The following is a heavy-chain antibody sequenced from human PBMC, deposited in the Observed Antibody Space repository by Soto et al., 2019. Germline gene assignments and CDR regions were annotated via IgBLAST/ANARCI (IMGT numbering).Heavy chain of an antibody. Sequence: SETLSLTCTVSGGSVSSGSYYWSWIRQPPGKGLEWIGYIYYSGSTNYNPSLKSRVTISVDTSKNQFSLKLSSVTAADTAVYYCARSASYSSGWYFDYWGQGTLVIVSS. CDR2: IYYSGST. D-gene: IGHD6-19*01. V-gene: IGHV4-61*01. CDR3: ARSASYSSGWYFDY. CDR1: GGSVSSGSYY. J-gene: IGHJ4*02.